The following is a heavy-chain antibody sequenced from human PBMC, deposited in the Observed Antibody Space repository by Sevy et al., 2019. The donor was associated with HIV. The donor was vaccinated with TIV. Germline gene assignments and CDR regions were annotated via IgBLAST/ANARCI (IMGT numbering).Heavy chain of an antibody. CDR1: GFDFANAW. J-gene: IGHJ4*02. CDR2: IKSITDGGAA. V-gene: IGHV3-15*07. Sequence: GGSLRLSCTASGFDFANAWMNWVRQAPGKGLEWVGHIKSITDGGAADYAAPVKGRFTISRHDSKNTLYPHMNSLKAEDTAVYYCSTDDLISYWGRGTLVTVSS. CDR3: STDDLISY.